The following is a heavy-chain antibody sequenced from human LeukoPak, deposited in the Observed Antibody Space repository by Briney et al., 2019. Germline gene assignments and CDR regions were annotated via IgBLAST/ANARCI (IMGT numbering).Heavy chain of an antibody. CDR3: AKESPPRAPSSWEPFDY. CDR2: ISGTGGST. CDR1: GFTFSSYA. J-gene: IGHJ4*02. V-gene: IGHV3-23*01. Sequence: GGSPRLSCAASGFTFSSYAMSWVRQAPGKGLEWVSAISGTGGSTYNADSVKGRFTISRDNSKNTLYLQMNSLRAEDTAVYFCAKESPPRAPSSWEPFDYWGQGTLVTVSS. D-gene: IGHD6-13*01.